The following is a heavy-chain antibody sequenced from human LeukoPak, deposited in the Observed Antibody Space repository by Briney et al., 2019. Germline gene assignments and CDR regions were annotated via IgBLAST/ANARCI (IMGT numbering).Heavy chain of an antibody. CDR2: INHSGST. CDR1: GGSFSDYY. CDR3: ARETMVRGVLYYYYMDV. J-gene: IGHJ6*03. D-gene: IGHD3-10*01. V-gene: IGHV4-34*01. Sequence: SETLSLTCAVYGGSFSDYYWSWIRQPPGKGLEWIGEINHSGSTNYSTSLKSRVTISVDTSKNRFSLKLSSVTAADTAVYYCARETMVRGVLYYYYMDVWGKGSTVTVSS.